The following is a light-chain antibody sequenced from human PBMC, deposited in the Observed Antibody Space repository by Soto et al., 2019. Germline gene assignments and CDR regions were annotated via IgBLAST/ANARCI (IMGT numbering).Light chain of an antibody. Sequence: QSVLTQPASVSGAAVQASRISCTGTSSDVGSYNLVSWYQQHPGKAPKLMIYEVSKRPSGVSNRFSGSKSGNTASLTISGLQAEDEADYYCCSYAGSSTYVFGTGTKVTVL. J-gene: IGLJ1*01. CDR2: EVS. CDR1: SSDVGSYNL. CDR3: CSYAGSSTYV. V-gene: IGLV2-23*02.